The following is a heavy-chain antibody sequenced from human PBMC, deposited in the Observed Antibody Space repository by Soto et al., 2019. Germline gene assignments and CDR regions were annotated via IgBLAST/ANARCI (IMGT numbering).Heavy chain of an antibody. Sequence: ASVKVSCKASGYTFTSYYINWGRQASGQGLEWMGWMNPNSGSSGYAQKYQGRVTLTTNTSINTAYMELSSLRSEDTAIYYCARVKWEVMGGYNWLGPWGQGTLVTVSS. V-gene: IGHV1-8*01. CDR3: ARVKWEVMGGYNWLGP. D-gene: IGHD1-26*01. CDR1: GYTFTSYY. J-gene: IGHJ5*02. CDR2: MNPNSGSS.